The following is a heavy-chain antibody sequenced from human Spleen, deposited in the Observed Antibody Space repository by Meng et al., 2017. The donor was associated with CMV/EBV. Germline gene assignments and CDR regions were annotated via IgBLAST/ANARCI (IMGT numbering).Heavy chain of an antibody. Sequence: SETLSLTCTVSGGSINSYYWSWIRQPPGKGLESIGYIYYSGFTNYNHSLKSRVTISVDTSKNQFSLKLNSVTAADTAVYYCAKGGGRGYYQNWFDPWGQGTLVTVSS. CDR3: AKGGGRGYYQNWFDP. CDR1: GGSINSYY. D-gene: IGHD3-3*01. V-gene: IGHV4-59*01. CDR2: IYYSGFT. J-gene: IGHJ5*02.